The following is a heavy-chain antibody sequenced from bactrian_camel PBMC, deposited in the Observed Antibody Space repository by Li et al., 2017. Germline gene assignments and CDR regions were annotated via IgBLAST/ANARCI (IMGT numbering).Heavy chain of an antibody. CDR1: GFSFDDSD. CDR2: ISSDGTT. D-gene: IGHD6*01. V-gene: IGHV3S63*01. CDR3: AADGHPPIRCQLGEGFGY. Sequence: VQLVESGGGSVQAGGPLRLSCTASGFSFDDSDMGWYRQAPGNECELVSTISSDGTTYYADSVKGRFTISRDNAKNTVYLQMNSLTPEDTAVYYCAADGHPPIRCQLGEGFGYWGQGTQVTVS. J-gene: IGHJ6*01.